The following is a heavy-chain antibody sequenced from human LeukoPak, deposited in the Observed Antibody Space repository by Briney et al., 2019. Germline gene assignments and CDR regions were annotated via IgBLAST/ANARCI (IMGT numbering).Heavy chain of an antibody. D-gene: IGHD6-13*01. J-gene: IGHJ4*02. CDR2: INAGNGNT. Sequence: VASVKVSCKASGYTFTSYAMHWVRQAPGQRLEWMGWINAGNGNTKYSQKFQGRVTITRDTSACTAYMELSSLRSEDTAVYYCVRAQGVYSSSWSYKFDYWGQGTLVTVSS. CDR3: VRAQGVYSSSWSYKFDY. V-gene: IGHV1-3*01. CDR1: GYTFTSYA.